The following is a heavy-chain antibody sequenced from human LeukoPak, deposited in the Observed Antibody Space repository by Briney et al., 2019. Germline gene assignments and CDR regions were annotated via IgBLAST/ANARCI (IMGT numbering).Heavy chain of an antibody. CDR3: ARVPIGQIVGATDY. Sequence: SETLSLTCTVSGGSISSSNYYWGWIRQPPGKGLEWIGGIYYSGSTYYNPSLKSRVTISVDTSKNQFSLKLSSVTAADTAVYYCARVPIGQIVGATDYWGQGTLVTVSS. CDR2: IYYSGST. V-gene: IGHV4-39*07. CDR1: GGSISSSNYY. D-gene: IGHD1-26*01. J-gene: IGHJ4*02.